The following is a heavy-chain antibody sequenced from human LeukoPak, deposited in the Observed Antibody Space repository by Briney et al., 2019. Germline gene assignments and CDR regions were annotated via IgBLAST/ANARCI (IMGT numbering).Heavy chain of an antibody. J-gene: IGHJ5*02. V-gene: IGHV4-4*07. Sequence: SETLSLTCTVSGGSISSYDWSWLRQPAGEGLEWIVRVYSSGSYNYNPALKSRVTMSVDTSKNQFSLKLSSVTAADTAVYYCARETSGYYGLFDPWGQGTLVTVSS. CDR2: VYSSGSY. CDR3: ARETSGYYGLFDP. D-gene: IGHD3-22*01. CDR1: GGSISSYD.